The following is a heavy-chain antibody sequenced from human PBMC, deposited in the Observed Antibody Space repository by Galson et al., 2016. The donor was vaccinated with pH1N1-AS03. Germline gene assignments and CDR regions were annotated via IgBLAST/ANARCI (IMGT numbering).Heavy chain of an antibody. CDR1: GLSVAKNY. CDR2: IYTGGDT. D-gene: IGHD5-24*01. CDR3: ARVDSSTYSDGWVPFDY. V-gene: IGHV3-53*01. Sequence: SLRLSCAVSGLSVAKNYMSWVRQAPGKGLEWVSSIYTGGDTFYTDSVRGRFTISRDDSKNTLYLQMNSLRAADTAMYYCARVDSSTYSDGWVPFDYWGQG. J-gene: IGHJ4*02.